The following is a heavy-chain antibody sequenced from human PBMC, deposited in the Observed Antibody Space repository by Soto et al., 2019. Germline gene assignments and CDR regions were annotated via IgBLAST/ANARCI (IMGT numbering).Heavy chain of an antibody. CDR2: ISGSGDTA. J-gene: IGHJ6*02. CDR1: GFTFSTYA. CDR3: ARGSSPVSSYYGVGV. V-gene: IGHV3-23*01. Sequence: VQLLESGGGLVQPGGSLKLSCAASGFTFSTYAISWVRQAPGKGLEWVSIISGSGDTAYYADSVKGRFTVSRDNSKKTLDLQMNSLRAEDAAVYYCARGSSPVSSYYGVGVWGHGTSVTVSS.